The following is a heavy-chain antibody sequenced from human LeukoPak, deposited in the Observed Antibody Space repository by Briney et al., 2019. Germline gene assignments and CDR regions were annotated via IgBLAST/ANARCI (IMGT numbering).Heavy chain of an antibody. V-gene: IGHV4-34*01. CDR2: INHSGIN. CDR1: GGSFSGYS. CDR3: AKKKVDVMGNQYYYYYGLDV. D-gene: IGHD3-16*01. Sequence: TSETLSLTCAVYGGSFSGYSLTWIRQTPGKGLEWIGEINHSGINHFNPSLKSRVTISADTSKKQVFLNLSSVTAADTAVYYCAKKKVDVMGNQYYYYYGLDVWGQGTTVTVSS. J-gene: IGHJ6*02.